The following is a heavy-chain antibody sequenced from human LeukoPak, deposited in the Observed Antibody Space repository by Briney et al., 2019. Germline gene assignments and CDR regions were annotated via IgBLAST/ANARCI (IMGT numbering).Heavy chain of an antibody. V-gene: IGHV4-38-2*01. CDR1: GFTFSSYS. Sequence: GSLRLSCAASGFTFSSYSMNWVRQAPGKGLEWIRSIYHSGSTYYNPSLKSRVTISVDTSKNQFSLKLSSVTAADTAVYYCARRLPGFLVRGVLNGNWFDPWGQGTLVTVSS. D-gene: IGHD3-10*01. CDR2: IYHSGST. J-gene: IGHJ5*02. CDR3: ARRLPGFLVRGVLNGNWFDP.